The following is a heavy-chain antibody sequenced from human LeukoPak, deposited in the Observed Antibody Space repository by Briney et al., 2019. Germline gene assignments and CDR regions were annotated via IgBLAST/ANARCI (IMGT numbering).Heavy chain of an antibody. CDR3: ARETRGSPTYYYYDMDV. J-gene: IGHJ6*02. D-gene: IGHD1-26*01. Sequence: GASVTVSCKASGYTFTSYAMHWVRQAPGQRLEWMGWINAGNGNTKYSQKFQGRVTITRDTSASTAYMELSSLRSEDTAVYYCARETRGSPTYYYYDMDVWGQGTTVTVSS. V-gene: IGHV1-3*01. CDR1: GYTFTSYA. CDR2: INAGNGNT.